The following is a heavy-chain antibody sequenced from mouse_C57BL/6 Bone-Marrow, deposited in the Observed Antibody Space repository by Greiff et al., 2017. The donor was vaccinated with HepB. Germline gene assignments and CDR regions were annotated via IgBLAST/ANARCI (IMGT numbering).Heavy chain of an antibody. CDR1: GYTFTDYY. Sequence: VQLQQSGAELVRPGASVKLSCKASGYTFTDYYINWVKQRPGQGLEWIARIYPGSGNTYYNEKFKGKATLTAENSSSTAYMQLSSLTSEDSAVYFCARHYGSSYDYARDYWGQGTSVTVSS. V-gene: IGHV1-76*01. J-gene: IGHJ4*01. CDR2: IYPGSGNT. D-gene: IGHD1-1*01. CDR3: ARHYGSSYDYARDY.